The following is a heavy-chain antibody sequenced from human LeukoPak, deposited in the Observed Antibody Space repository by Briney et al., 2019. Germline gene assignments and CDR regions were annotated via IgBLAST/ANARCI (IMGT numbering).Heavy chain of an antibody. Sequence: HTGGSLRLSCAASRFTFSSSAMTWVRQAPGKGLEWVSAISDSGGDTIYTDSVKGRFTISRDNSKNTLYLQMNSLRAEDTAVYYCAKGGSYAPLDYWGQGTLVTVSS. J-gene: IGHJ4*02. D-gene: IGHD1-26*01. V-gene: IGHV3-23*01. CDR2: ISDSGGDT. CDR1: RFTFSSSA. CDR3: AKGGSYAPLDY.